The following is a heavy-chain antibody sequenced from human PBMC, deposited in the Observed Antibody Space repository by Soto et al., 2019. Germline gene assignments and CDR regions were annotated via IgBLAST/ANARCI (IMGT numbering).Heavy chain of an antibody. CDR3: AREHSSSWYVGWFDP. CDR1: GGTFSSYA. V-gene: IGHV1-69*13. D-gene: IGHD6-13*01. CDR2: IIPIFGTA. Sequence: ASVKVSCKASGGTFSSYAISWVRQAPGQGLEWMGGIIPIFGTANYAQKFQGRVTITADESTSTAYMELSSLRSEDTAVYYCAREHSSSWYVGWFDPWGQGTLVTVSS. J-gene: IGHJ5*02.